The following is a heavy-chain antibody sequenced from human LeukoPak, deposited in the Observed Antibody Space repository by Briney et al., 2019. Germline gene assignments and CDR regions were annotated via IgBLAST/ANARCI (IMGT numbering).Heavy chain of an antibody. CDR1: GGSISSSSYY. Sequence: SGTLSLTCTVSGGSISSSSYYWGWIRQPPGKGLEWIGSIYYSGSTYYNPSLKSRVTMSIDTSKNQFSLKLSSVTAADTAVYYCARHRGPIAADGWFDPWGQGTLVTVSS. J-gene: IGHJ5*02. D-gene: IGHD6-13*01. CDR2: IYYSGST. CDR3: ARHRGPIAADGWFDP. V-gene: IGHV4-39*01.